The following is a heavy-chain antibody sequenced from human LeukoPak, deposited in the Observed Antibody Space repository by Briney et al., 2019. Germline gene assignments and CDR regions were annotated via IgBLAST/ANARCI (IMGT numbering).Heavy chain of an antibody. CDR2: IYHTGRT. CDR1: NHSINSGYY. D-gene: IGHD2-2*02. Sequence: SETLSLTCAVSNHSINSGYYWGWIRQPPAKGLEWIGSIYHTGRTHYNPSLKSRITLSVDTSKNHFSLKLTSVTAADTAVYYCARQADYDLFQPLLYIYWGQGSLDTVSS. CDR3: ARQADYDLFQPLLYIY. V-gene: IGHV4-38-2*01. J-gene: IGHJ4*02.